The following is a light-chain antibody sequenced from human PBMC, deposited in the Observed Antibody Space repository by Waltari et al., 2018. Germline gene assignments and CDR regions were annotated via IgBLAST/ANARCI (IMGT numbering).Light chain of an antibody. CDR1: QSVSTS. V-gene: IGKV3-11*01. CDR2: DAS. Sequence: EIELTQSPATLSLSPGERATLSCRASQSVSTSLAWYQQKPGQAPRLLSHDASNRATGTPARFSGSGSGTDCTLTIGSLEPEDFAVYYCQQHGKWPLSFGGGTKVEI. J-gene: IGKJ4*01. CDR3: QQHGKWPLS.